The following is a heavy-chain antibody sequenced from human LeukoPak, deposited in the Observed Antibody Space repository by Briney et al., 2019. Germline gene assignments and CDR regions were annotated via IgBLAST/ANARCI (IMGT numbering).Heavy chain of an antibody. D-gene: IGHD2-15*01. Sequence: GSLRLSCAASGFTFSTYAMSWVRQAPGKGLEWVSTVSTSGGSTYYADSVKGRFTISRDNSKNTQYLQMNSLRAEDTAIYYCLGYCSGGRCYSGGHWGQGTLVTVSS. CDR1: GFTFSTYA. J-gene: IGHJ4*02. CDR3: LGYCSGGRCYSGGH. V-gene: IGHV3-23*01. CDR2: VSTSGGST.